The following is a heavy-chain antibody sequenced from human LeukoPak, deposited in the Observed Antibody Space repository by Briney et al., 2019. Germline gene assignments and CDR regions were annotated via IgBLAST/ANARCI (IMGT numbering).Heavy chain of an antibody. CDR1: GFTFSTYT. J-gene: IGHJ2*01. CDR3: VRAPPYCGGDCSDWYFDL. Sequence: GGSLRLSCAASGFTFSTYTMNWVIQAPGKGLEWASSISSRSTYIYYADSVKGRFTISRDSAKNSLYLQMNSLRAEDTAMYYCVRAPPYCGGDCSDWYFDLWGRGTLVTVSS. D-gene: IGHD2-21*02. V-gene: IGHV3-21*01. CDR2: ISSRSTYI.